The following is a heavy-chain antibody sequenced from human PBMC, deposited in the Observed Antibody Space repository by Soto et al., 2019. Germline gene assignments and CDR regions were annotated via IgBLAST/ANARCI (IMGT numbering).Heavy chain of an antibody. CDR2: ISWDGGST. CDR3: AKDNGYNYVIRYFDL. V-gene: IGHV3-43*01. Sequence: EVQLVESGGVVVQPGGSLRLSWAASGFTFDDYTMHWVRQAPGKGLEWVSLISWDGGSTYYADSVKGRFTISRDNSKNSLYLQMNSLRTEDTALYYCAKDNGYNYVIRYFDLWGRGTLVTVSS. J-gene: IGHJ2*01. D-gene: IGHD5-12*01. CDR1: GFTFDDYT.